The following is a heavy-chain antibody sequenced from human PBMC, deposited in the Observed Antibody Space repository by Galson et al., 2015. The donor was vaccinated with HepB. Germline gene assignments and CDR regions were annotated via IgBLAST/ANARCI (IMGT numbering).Heavy chain of an antibody. J-gene: IGHJ4*02. D-gene: IGHD4-23*01. CDR2: INTNTGNP. V-gene: IGHV7-4-1*02. CDR1: GYTFSNYA. CDR3: ARDDVGGNHFDY. Sequence: SVKVSCKASGYTFSNYAMSWVRQAPGRGLEWMGWINTNTGNPTYAQDFAGQFVFSFDTSVSTAYLQIRSLKAEDTAVYYCARDDVGGNHFDYWGQGTLITVSS.